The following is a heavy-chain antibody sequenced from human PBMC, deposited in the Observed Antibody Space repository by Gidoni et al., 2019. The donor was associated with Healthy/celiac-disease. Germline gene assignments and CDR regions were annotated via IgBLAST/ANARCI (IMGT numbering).Heavy chain of an antibody. D-gene: IGHD1-26*01. J-gene: IGHJ3*02. V-gene: IGHV3-30*03. CDR3: ATSGGGWELLNHAFDI. Sequence: QVQLVESGGGVVQPGRSLRLSCAASGFTFSSYGMHWVRQAPGKGLEWVAVISYDGSKKYYADSVKGRFTISRDNSKNTLYLQMNSLRAEDTAVYYCATSGGGWELLNHAFDIWGQGTMVTVSS. CDR2: ISYDGSKK. CDR1: GFTFSSYG.